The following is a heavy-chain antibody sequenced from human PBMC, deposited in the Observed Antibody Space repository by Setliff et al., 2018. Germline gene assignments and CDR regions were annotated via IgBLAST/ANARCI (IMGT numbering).Heavy chain of an antibody. V-gene: IGHV3-33*08. D-gene: IGHD2-21*02. Sequence: GGSLRLSCAASGFTFSSYWMSWVRQAPGKGLEWVALIWNDGSSKFYGDSVKGRFTISRDNSKNTLYLQMDSPRAEDTAVYYYARNWVTAQHYYYGMDVWGQGTTVTVSS. CDR1: GFTFSSYW. J-gene: IGHJ6*02. CDR3: ARNWVTAQHYYYGMDV. CDR2: IWNDGSSK.